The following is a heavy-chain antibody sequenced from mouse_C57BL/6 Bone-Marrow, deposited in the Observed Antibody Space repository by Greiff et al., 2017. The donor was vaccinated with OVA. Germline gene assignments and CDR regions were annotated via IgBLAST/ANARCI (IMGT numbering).Heavy chain of an antibody. CDR3: ARDSYWYFDV. V-gene: IGHV1-42*01. D-gene: IGHD3-3*01. CDR2: INPSTGGT. J-gene: IGHJ1*03. Sequence: VQLQQSGPELVKPGASVKISCKASGYSFTGYYMNWVKQSPETSLEWIGEINPSTGGTTYNQKFKAKATLTVDKSSSTAYMQLKSLTSEDSAVYYCARDSYWYFDVWGTGTTVTVSS. CDR1: GYSFTGYY.